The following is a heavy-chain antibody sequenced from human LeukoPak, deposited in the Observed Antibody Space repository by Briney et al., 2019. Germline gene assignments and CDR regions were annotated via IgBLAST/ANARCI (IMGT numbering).Heavy chain of an antibody. V-gene: IGHV4-59*01. CDR3: ARGDDGSGSYQFYWYFDL. D-gene: IGHD3-10*01. Sequence: SETLPLTCTVSGGSISSYYWSWIRQPPGKGLEWIGYIYYSGSTNYNPSLKSRVTISVDTSKNQFSLKLSSVTAADTAVYYCARGDDGSGSYQFYWYFDLWGRGNLVTVSS. J-gene: IGHJ2*01. CDR2: IYYSGST. CDR1: GGSISSYY.